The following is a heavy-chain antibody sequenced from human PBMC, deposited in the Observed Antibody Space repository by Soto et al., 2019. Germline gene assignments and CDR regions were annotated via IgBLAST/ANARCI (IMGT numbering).Heavy chain of an antibody. CDR3: ARGRRWLPRGAFDI. J-gene: IGHJ3*02. D-gene: IGHD6-19*01. Sequence: PSETLSLTCAVYGGSFSGYYWSWIRQPPGKGLEWIGEINHSGSTNYNPSLKSRVTISVDTSKNQFSLKLSSVTAADTAVYYCARGRRWLPRGAFDIWGQGTMVTVSS. CDR1: GGSFSGYY. CDR2: INHSGST. V-gene: IGHV4-34*01.